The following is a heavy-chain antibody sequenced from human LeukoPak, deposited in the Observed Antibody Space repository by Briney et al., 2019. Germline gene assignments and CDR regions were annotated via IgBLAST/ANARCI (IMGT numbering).Heavy chain of an antibody. CDR2: ISGSGGST. D-gene: IGHD3-10*01. J-gene: IGHJ5*02. Sequence: GGSLRLSCAASGFTFSSYAMSWVRQAPGKGLEWVSTISGSGGSTYYADSVKGRFTISRDNSKNTLYLRMDSLRAEDTAPYYCARLIGSGSYYDIYNWFDPWGQGTLVTVSS. CDR3: ARLIGSGSYYDIYNWFDP. V-gene: IGHV3-23*01. CDR1: GFTFSSYA.